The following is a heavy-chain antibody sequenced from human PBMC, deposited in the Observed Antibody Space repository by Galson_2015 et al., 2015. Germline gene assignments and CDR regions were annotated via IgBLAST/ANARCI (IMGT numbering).Heavy chain of an antibody. D-gene: IGHD6-19*01. CDR1: GYSISSGYY. CDR2: IYHSGST. CDR3: ACTGSSGWYSKGAFDI. J-gene: IGHJ3*02. Sequence: SETLSLTCAVSGYSISSGYYWGWIRQPPGRGLEWIGSIYHSGSTYYNPSLKSRVTISVDTSKNQFSLKLSSVTAADTAVYYCACTGSSGWYSKGAFDIWGQGTMVTVSS. V-gene: IGHV4-38-2*01.